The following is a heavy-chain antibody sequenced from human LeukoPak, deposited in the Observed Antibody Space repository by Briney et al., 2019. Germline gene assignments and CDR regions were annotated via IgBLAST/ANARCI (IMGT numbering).Heavy chain of an antibody. D-gene: IGHD2-8*01. CDR1: GGSISSGSYY. CDR2: IYTSGST. J-gene: IGHJ4*02. CDR3: AREAIVLMAFDY. V-gene: IGHV4-61*02. Sequence: SQTLSLTCTVSGGSISSGSYYWSWIRQPAGKGLEWIGRIYTSGSTNYNPSLKSRVTISVDTSKNQFSLKLSSVTAADTAVYYCAREAIVLMAFDYWGQGTLVTVSS.